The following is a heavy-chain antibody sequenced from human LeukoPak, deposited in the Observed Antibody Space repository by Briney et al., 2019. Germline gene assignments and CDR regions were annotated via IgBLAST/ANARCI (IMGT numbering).Heavy chain of an antibody. CDR1: GFTFSNYG. Sequence: GGSLRLSCAASGFTFSNYGMHWVRQAPGKGLEWVAFIRFDGTNKFYADSVKGRFTISRDNAKNSLYLQMNSLRAEDTAVYYCARGPSSSGWYLFDYWGQGTLVTVSS. CDR2: IRFDGTNK. V-gene: IGHV3-30*02. D-gene: IGHD6-19*01. J-gene: IGHJ4*02. CDR3: ARGPSSSGWYLFDY.